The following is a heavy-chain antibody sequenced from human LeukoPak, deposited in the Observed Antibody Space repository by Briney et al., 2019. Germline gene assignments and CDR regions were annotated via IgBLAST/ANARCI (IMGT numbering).Heavy chain of an antibody. V-gene: IGHV4-30-4*01. CDR2: IYYSGST. Sequence: SQTLSLTCTVSGGSISSGDYYWSWLRQPPGKGLEWIGYIYYSGSTYYNPSLKSRVIISIDTSKNQFSLKLSSMTAADTAVYYCATNNYGPSRFDYWGQGTLVTVSS. CDR3: ATNNYGPSRFDY. J-gene: IGHJ4*02. D-gene: IGHD5-18*01. CDR1: GGSISSGDYY.